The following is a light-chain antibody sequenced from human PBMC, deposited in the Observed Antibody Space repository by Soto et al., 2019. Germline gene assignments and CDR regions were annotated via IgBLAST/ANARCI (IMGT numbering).Light chain of an antibody. CDR1: QSVSSSY. J-gene: IGKJ2*01. CDR3: QQYGSSPPYT. Sequence: EIVXTXSPGXLSLSPGERATLSCRASQSVSSSYLAWYQQKPGQAPRLLIYGASSRATGIPDRFSGSGSGTDFTLTISRLEPEDFAVYYCQQYGSSPPYTFGQGTKLEIK. CDR2: GAS. V-gene: IGKV3-20*01.